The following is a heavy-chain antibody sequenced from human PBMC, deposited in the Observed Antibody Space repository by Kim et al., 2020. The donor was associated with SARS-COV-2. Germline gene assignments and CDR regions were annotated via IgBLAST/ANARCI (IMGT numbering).Heavy chain of an antibody. Sequence: TPPLKSRVTISVDTSKNQFSLKLSSVTAADTAVYYCARERWGSAYDAFDIWGQGTMVTVSS. D-gene: IGHD3-16*01. CDR3: ARERWGSAYDAFDI. J-gene: IGHJ3*02. V-gene: IGHV4-59*01.